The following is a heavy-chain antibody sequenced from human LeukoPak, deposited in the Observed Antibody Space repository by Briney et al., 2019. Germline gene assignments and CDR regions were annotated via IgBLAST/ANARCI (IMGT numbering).Heavy chain of an antibody. D-gene: IGHD3-10*01. CDR2: INPSGGST. CDR3: ARSMVRGVIHDY. V-gene: IGHV1-46*01. CDR1: GYTFTSYY. Sequence: ASVKVSCKASGYTFTSYYMHWVRQAPGQGLEWMGIINPSGGSTSYAQKFQGRVTTTRDTSTSTVYMELSSLRSEDTAVYYCARSMVRGVIHDYWGQGTLVTVSS. J-gene: IGHJ4*02.